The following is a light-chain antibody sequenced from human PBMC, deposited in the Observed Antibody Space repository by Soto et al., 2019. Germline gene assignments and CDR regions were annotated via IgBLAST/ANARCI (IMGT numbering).Light chain of an antibody. CDR3: SSYAGSARIL. CDR1: SSDVGGYNY. Sequence: QSALTQPPSASGSPGQSVTISCTGTSSDVGGYNYVSWYQQHPDNAPTLIIYEVSKRPSGVPDRFSGSKSGNTASLTVSGLQADDEADYYCSSYAGSARILFGGGTKLTVL. CDR2: EVS. V-gene: IGLV2-8*01. J-gene: IGLJ2*01.